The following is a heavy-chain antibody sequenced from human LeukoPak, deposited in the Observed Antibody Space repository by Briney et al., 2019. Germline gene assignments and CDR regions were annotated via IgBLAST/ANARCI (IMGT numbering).Heavy chain of an antibody. J-gene: IGHJ4*02. D-gene: IGHD3-10*01. V-gene: IGHV4-4*02. CDR1: GGSISSSNW. Sequence: SGTLSLTCSVSGGSISSSNWWSWVRQPPGKGLEWIGEIYHSGSTNYNPSLKSRVTISVDKSKNQFSLKLSSVTAADTAVYYCARGDSMVRGVAQGGYWGQGALVTVSS. CDR2: IYHSGST. CDR3: ARGDSMVRGVAQGGY.